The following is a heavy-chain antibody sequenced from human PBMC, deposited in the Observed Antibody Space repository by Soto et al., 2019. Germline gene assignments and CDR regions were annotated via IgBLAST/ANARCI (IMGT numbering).Heavy chain of an antibody. V-gene: IGHV3-30*18. CDR2: ISHDGSNK. CDR1: GFTFSDYV. CDR3: VKDRSGSWAFDY. Sequence: QVPLVESGGGVVQPGRSLRLSCAASGFTFSDYVMHWVRQAPGKGLEWVAYISHDGSNKWYADSVKGRFTISRDDSKNTLYFDMNSLSPEDTAVYYCVKDRSGSWAFDYWGQGTLVTVSS. D-gene: IGHD6-13*01. J-gene: IGHJ4*02.